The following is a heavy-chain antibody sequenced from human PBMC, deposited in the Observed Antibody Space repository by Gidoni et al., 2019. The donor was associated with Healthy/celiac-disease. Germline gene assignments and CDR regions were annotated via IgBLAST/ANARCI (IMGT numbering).Heavy chain of an antibody. V-gene: IGHV4-31*02. CDR2: IYYSGST. D-gene: IGHD3-3*01. Sequence: SGGSISSGGYYWSWIRQHPGKGLEWIGYIYYSGSTYYNPSLKSRVTISVDTSKNQFSLKLSSVTAADTAVYYCARGKHIYEDFDYWGQGTLVTVSS. J-gene: IGHJ4*02. CDR1: GGSISSGGYY. CDR3: ARGKHIYEDFDY.